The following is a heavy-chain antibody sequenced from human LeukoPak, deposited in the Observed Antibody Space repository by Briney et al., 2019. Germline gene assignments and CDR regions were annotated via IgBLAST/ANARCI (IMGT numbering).Heavy chain of an antibody. J-gene: IGHJ4*02. V-gene: IGHV4-59*01. CDR1: GGSLTNYF. Sequence: SETLSLTCTVSGGSLTNYFWSWIRQPPGTGLEWIGYIHSSWSPHYNPSFESRVTTSVDTSKNQFSLKLSSVTAADTAVYYCARVGRDSGYFDYWGQGTLVTVSS. D-gene: IGHD3-10*01. CDR3: ARVGRDSGYFDY. CDR2: IHSSWSP.